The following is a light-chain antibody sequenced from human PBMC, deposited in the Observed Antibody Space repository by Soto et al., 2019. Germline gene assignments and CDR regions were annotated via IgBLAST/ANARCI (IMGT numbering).Light chain of an antibody. CDR3: CSYSTDNIAL. V-gene: IGLV2-14*03. J-gene: IGLJ3*02. CDR2: DVD. Sequence: QSALTQPASVSGSPGQSITISCSGAGNDPVDYKFVSWYQQHPGNAPSLSISDVDNRPSGVSDRFSGSKSGDTASLTISGLQAQDEADYFCCSYSTDNIALFGGGTKLTVL. CDR1: GNDPVDYKF.